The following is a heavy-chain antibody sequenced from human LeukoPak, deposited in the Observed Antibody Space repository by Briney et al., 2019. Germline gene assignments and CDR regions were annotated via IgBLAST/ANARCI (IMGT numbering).Heavy chain of an antibody. CDR1: GVPIRTYY. CDR2: VQTSGTT. D-gene: IGHD2-15*01. J-gene: IGHJ4*02. Sequence: PSETLSLTCSVSGVPIRTYYWSWIRQSVGKGLEWIGVVQTSGTTDYNPSLRSRVTMSMDTSKEYFSLRLTSVTAADTAMYYCARWGFVVSRPRDYWGQGTLVIVSS. V-gene: IGHV4-4*07. CDR3: ARWGFVVSRPRDY.